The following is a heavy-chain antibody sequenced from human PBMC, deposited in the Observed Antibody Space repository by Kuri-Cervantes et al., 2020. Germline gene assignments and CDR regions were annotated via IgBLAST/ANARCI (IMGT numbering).Heavy chain of an antibody. Sequence: ASVKVSCKASGYTFTNYGIGWVRQAPGQGLEWMGRISAYNGNRNYAQKIQGRVTMTIDTSTSTAYMDLRGLTSDDTAVYYCARECNKAVPGREEFFYYYMDVWGKGTTVTVSS. J-gene: IGHJ6*03. D-gene: IGHD6-19*01. CDR2: ISAYNGNR. CDR1: GYTFTNYG. V-gene: IGHV1-18*01. CDR3: ARECNKAVPGREEFFYYYMDV.